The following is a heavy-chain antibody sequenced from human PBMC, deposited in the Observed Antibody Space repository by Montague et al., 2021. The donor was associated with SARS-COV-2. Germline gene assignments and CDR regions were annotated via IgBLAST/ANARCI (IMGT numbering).Heavy chain of an antibody. D-gene: IGHD3-3*01. CDR1: GGSISPYY. CDR3: ARWGEYYDSPYYYYAMDV. Sequence: SETLSLTCTVSGGSISPYYWSWIRQSPGKGLECIGYTSYSGSTDYNPSLKSRVTISIDTSKNQFSLKLSSVTAADTAVYYCARWGEYYDSPYYYYAMDVWGRGTTVTVSS. J-gene: IGHJ6*02. CDR2: TSYSGST. V-gene: IGHV4-59*12.